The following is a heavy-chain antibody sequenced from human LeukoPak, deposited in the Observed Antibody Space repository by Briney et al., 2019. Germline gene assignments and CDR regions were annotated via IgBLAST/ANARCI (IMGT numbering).Heavy chain of an antibody. D-gene: IGHD1-1*01. J-gene: IGHJ4*02. CDR3: TRDRGAYNLYDY. CDR1: GFTFSDFY. CDR2: IRSKAYGETA. V-gene: IGHV3-49*03. Sequence: GGSLRLSCAASGFTFSDFYMTWIRQAPGKGLEWVGFIRSKAYGETADYAASVKGRFTISRDDSKAIAYLQMNSLKTEDTAVYHCTRDRGAYNLYDYWGQGTLVTVSS.